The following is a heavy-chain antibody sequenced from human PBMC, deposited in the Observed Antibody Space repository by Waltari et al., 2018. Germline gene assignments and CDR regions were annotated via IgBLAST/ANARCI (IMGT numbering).Heavy chain of an antibody. D-gene: IGHD6-13*01. CDR2: IYSGGSST. CDR1: GFTFSSYA. CDR3: AKTGRGSLGY. J-gene: IGHJ4*02. Sequence: EVQLLESGGGLVQPGGSLRLSCAASGFTFSSYAMSWVRQAPGKGLEWVSVIYSGGSSTYYADSVKGRFTISRDNSKNTLYLQMNSLRAEDTAVYYCAKTGRGSLGYWGQGTLVTVSS. V-gene: IGHV3-23*03.